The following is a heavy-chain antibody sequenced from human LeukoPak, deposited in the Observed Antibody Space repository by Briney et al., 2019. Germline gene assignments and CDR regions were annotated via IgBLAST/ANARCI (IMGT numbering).Heavy chain of an antibody. Sequence: GGSLRLSCAASRFSRSNYWMTWVRQAPGKGLEWVATIKADGSEKYYVGSVKGRFTVSRDNAKNSLFLQMNSLRAEDTSVYYCARVGLRGISYHMDVWGNGTTVTVSS. CDR2: IKADGSEK. CDR1: RFSRSNYW. J-gene: IGHJ6*03. CDR3: ARVGLRGISYHMDV. D-gene: IGHD5-12*01. V-gene: IGHV3-7*01.